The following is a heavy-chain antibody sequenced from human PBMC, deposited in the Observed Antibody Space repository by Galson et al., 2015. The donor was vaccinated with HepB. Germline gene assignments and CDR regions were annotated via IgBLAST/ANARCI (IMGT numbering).Heavy chain of an antibody. V-gene: IGHV3-23*01. CDR3: AKDLHDYGDY. J-gene: IGHJ4*02. Sequence: SLRLSCAASGFIFANYAMNWVRQAPGKGLEWVSAISGGADSTYYADSVKGRFTISRDNSKNTLYLQMNSLRADDTAVYYCAKDLHDYGDYWGQGTLVTVSS. CDR2: ISGGADST. D-gene: IGHD4-11*01. CDR1: GFIFANYA.